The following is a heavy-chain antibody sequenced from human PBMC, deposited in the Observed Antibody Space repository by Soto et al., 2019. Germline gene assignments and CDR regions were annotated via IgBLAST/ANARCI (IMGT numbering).Heavy chain of an antibody. V-gene: IGHV1-18*01. J-gene: IGHJ4*02. CDR1: GYTFTSYG. D-gene: IGHD6-19*01. CDR2: ISAYNGNT. CDR3: ARDSSGWYSVAFDY. Sequence: APVKVSCKASGYTFTSYGISWVRQAPGQGLEWMGWISAYNGNTNYAQKLQGRVTMTTDTSTSTAYMELRSLRSDDTAVYYCARDSSGWYSVAFDYWGQGTLVTVSS.